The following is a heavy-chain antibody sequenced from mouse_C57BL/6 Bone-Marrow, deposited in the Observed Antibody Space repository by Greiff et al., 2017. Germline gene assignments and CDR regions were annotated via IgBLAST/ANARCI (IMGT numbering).Heavy chain of an antibody. CDR3: ARHRYYYGSSYDY. CDR1: GFTFSSYG. D-gene: IGHD1-1*01. V-gene: IGHV5-6*02. CDR2: ISSGGSYT. Sequence: EVMLVESGGDLVKPGGSLKLSCAASGFTFSSYGMSWVRQTPDKRLEWVGTISSGGSYTYYPDSVKGRFTISRDKAKNTPYLQMSSLKSEDTAMYYCARHRYYYGSSYDYWGQGTTLTVSS. J-gene: IGHJ2*01.